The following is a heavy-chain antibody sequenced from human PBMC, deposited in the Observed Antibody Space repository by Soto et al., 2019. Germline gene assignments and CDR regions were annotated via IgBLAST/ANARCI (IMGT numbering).Heavy chain of an antibody. CDR2: IWYDGSKK. CDR3: ARDASYYSLWSGYYPSRNGMDV. CDR1: GFTFSSLG. J-gene: IGHJ6*02. Sequence: QVQVVESGGGVVQPGRSLRLSCAASGFTFSSLGMHWVRQAPGKGLEWVSLIWYDGSKKSYGDSVKGRFPISRDNSRNTVYLQMNSLRADDTAVYYCARDASYYSLWSGYYPSRNGMDVWGQGTTVTVSS. D-gene: IGHD3-3*01. V-gene: IGHV3-33*01.